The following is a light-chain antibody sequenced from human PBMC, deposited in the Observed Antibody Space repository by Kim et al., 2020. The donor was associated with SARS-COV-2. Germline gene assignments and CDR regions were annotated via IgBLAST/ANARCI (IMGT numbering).Light chain of an antibody. J-gene: IGKJ1*01. Sequence: VSVGDRVTTSRRASQSIRAGLACDQKKPGKAPKLLIYDASILKNGGPSRFSGSAAGTEITLTISSLQPDDIATYYCQQLGSYSWTFGQRTKVEIK. CDR2: DAS. CDR3: QQLGSYSWT. V-gene: IGKV1-5*01. CDR1: QSIRAG.